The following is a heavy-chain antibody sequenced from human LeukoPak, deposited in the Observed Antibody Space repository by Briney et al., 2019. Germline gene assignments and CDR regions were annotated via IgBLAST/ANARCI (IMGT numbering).Heavy chain of an antibody. CDR2: IWYDGSNR. D-gene: IGHD6-19*01. V-gene: IGHV3-33*06. Sequence: PGGSLRLSCAASGFTFSGHGMHWVRQSAGKGLEWVAVIWYDGSNRYYADFVKGRFTISRDNSKNTLYLQMNSLRAEDTAVYYCAKASGSSGWYEDYWGQGTLVTVSS. J-gene: IGHJ4*02. CDR1: GFTFSGHG. CDR3: AKASGSSGWYEDY.